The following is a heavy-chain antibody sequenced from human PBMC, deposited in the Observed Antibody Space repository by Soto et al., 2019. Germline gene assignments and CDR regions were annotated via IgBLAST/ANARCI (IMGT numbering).Heavy chain of an antibody. D-gene: IGHD3-10*01. V-gene: IGHV4-59*01. CDR1: GGSIRSYY. CDR2: IYNSGST. J-gene: IGHJ4*02. Sequence: PSETLSLTSTVAGGSIRSYYWSWIRQPPGKGLEWIGYIYNSGSTNYNPSLKSRVTISVDTSKNHFSLRMSSVTAADTAVYYCARESDSGSYYFDYWGRRTLVTVSS. CDR3: ARESDSGSYYFDY.